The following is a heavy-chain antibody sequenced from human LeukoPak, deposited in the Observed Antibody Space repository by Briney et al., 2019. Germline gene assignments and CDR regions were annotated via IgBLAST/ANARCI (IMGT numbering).Heavy chain of an antibody. CDR1: GGSFSGYY. Sequence: SETLSLTCAVYGGSFSGYYWSWIRQPPGKGLEWIGEINHSGSTNYNPSLKSRVTISVDTSKNQFSLKLSSVTAADTAVYYCAGGFGGSGTGNWFDPWGQGTLVTVSS. CDR2: INHSGST. CDR3: AGGFGGSGTGNWFDP. V-gene: IGHV4-34*01. J-gene: IGHJ5*02. D-gene: IGHD3-10*01.